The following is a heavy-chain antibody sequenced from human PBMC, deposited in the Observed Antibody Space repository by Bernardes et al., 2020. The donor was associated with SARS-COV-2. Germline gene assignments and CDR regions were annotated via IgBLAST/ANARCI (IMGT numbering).Heavy chain of an antibody. CDR1: GGSIISYF. CDR3: ARHNEYSAYDSHFDY. V-gene: IGHV4-59*08. D-gene: IGHD5-12*01. Sequence: SETLSLTCTVSGGSIISYFWSWIRQPPGKGLEFIWYIYYSGSTDYNPSRKSRVTISVDTSKNQFSLKLRSVTAADTAVYYCARHNEYSAYDSHFDYWGQGNLVTVSS. J-gene: IGHJ4*02. CDR2: IYYSGST.